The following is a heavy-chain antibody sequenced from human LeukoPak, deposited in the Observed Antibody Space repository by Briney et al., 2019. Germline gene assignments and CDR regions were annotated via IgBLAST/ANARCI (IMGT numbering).Heavy chain of an antibody. J-gene: IGHJ4*02. V-gene: IGHV4-61*08. CDR1: GASVSSSGYH. CDR2: ISYSGST. CDR3: ASSGY. D-gene: IGHD3-10*01. Sequence: SETLSLTCTVSGASVSSSGYHWSWIRQPPGKGLEWIGYISYSGSTNYNPSFKSRVTISVDTSKNQFSLKLSPVTAADTAVYYCASSGYWGQGTLVTVSS.